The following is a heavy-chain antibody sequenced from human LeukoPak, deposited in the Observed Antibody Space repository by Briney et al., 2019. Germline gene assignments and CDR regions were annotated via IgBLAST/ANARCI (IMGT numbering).Heavy chain of an antibody. CDR3: ARLENCSGGSCYSGWFDP. D-gene: IGHD2-15*01. J-gene: IGHJ5*02. V-gene: IGHV4-59*08. Sequence: SETLSLTCTVSGGSISSYYWSWIRQPPGKGLEWIGYIYYSGGTNCNPSLKSRVTISVDTSKNQFSLKLSSVTAADTAVYYCARLENCSGGSCYSGWFDPWGQGTLVTVSS. CDR1: GGSISSYY. CDR2: IYYSGGT.